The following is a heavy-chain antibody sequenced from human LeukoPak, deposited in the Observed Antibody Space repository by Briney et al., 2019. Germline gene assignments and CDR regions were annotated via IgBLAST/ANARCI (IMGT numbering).Heavy chain of an antibody. J-gene: IGHJ6*03. CDR3: ARGKSSGWDRDYYYMDV. Sequence: ASVKVSCKASGYTFTSYDINWVRQATGQGLEWMGWMNPNSGNTGYAQKFQGRVTMTRNTSISTAYMELSSLRSEDTAVYYCARGKSSGWDRDYYYMDVWGKGTTVTVSS. CDR2: MNPNSGNT. CDR1: GYTFTSYD. D-gene: IGHD6-19*01. V-gene: IGHV1-8*01.